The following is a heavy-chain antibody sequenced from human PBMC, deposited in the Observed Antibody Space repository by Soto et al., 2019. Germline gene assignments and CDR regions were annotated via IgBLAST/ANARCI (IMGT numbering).Heavy chain of an antibody. Sequence: SQPMSLTCTVSGGSISSYYWRRIRQTPGKGLEWIGYIYYSGSTNYNPSLKRRVTISVDTSKNQFSLKLSSVTAADTAVYYCAGLSRVRGVISYYYYYYMDVWGKGTTVTVSS. CDR3: AGLSRVRGVISYYYYYYMDV. D-gene: IGHD3-10*01. CDR1: GGSISSYY. CDR2: IYYSGST. J-gene: IGHJ6*03. V-gene: IGHV4-59*08.